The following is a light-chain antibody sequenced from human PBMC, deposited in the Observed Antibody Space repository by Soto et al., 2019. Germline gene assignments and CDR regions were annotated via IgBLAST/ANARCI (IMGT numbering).Light chain of an antibody. J-gene: IGKJ4*01. Sequence: EIVLTQSPGTLSLSPGEIATLSCRASQSVSSSYLAWYQQKPGQAPRLLIYGASSRPTGIPDRFSGSVSGTDFILTISRLEPEDFAVYYCQQYGSSQLTFGGGTKVEIK. CDR2: GAS. V-gene: IGKV3-20*01. CDR3: QQYGSSQLT. CDR1: QSVSSSY.